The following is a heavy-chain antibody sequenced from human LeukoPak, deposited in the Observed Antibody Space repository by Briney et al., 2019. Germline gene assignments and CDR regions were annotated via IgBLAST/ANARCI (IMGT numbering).Heavy chain of an antibody. Sequence: SETLSLTCTVSGGSISSSSYYWGWIRQPPGKGLEWIGYVYYSGSTNYNPSLKSRVTISIDTSKNQFSLRLTSVTAADTAVYYCARGHYYDSSDDCWGQGTLVTVSS. CDR1: GGSISSSSYY. CDR3: ARGHYYDSSDDC. D-gene: IGHD3-22*01. J-gene: IGHJ4*02. CDR2: VYYSGST. V-gene: IGHV4-61*05.